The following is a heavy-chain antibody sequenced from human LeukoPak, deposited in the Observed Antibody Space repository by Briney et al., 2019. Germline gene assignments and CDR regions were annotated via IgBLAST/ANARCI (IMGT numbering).Heavy chain of an antibody. CDR3: ARLSYYYGSGSYYFDY. CDR2: IYYSGST. Sequence: SETLSLTCTVSGGSISSSSYYWGWIRQPPGKGLEWIGSIYYSGSTYYNPSLKSRVTISVDTSKNQFSLKLSSVTAADTAVYYCARLSYYYGSGSYYFDYWGQGTLVTVSS. D-gene: IGHD3-10*01. V-gene: IGHV4-39*01. CDR1: GGSISSSSYY. J-gene: IGHJ4*02.